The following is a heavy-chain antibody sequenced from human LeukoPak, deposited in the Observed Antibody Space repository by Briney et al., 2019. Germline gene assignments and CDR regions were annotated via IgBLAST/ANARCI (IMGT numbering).Heavy chain of an antibody. J-gene: IGHJ4*02. V-gene: IGHV1-69*04. CDR2: IIPILGIA. CDR1: GGTFSSYA. Sequence: ASVKVSCKASGGTFSSYAISWVRQAPGQGLEWMGRIIPILGIANYAQKFQGGVTITADKSTSTAYMELSSLRSEDAAVYYCARDSQDSSGYYYVYYFDYWGQGTLVTVSS. CDR3: ARDSQDSSGYYYVYYFDY. D-gene: IGHD3-22*01.